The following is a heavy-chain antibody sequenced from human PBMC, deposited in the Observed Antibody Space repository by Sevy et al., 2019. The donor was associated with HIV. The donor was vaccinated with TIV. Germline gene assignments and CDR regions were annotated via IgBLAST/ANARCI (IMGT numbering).Heavy chain of an antibody. CDR1: GFTTGFTFSDYW. J-gene: IGHJ4*02. D-gene: IGHD3-10*01. CDR3: ARGGYYGYSGLDY. V-gene: IGHV3-7*01. Sequence: GGSLRLSCAASGFTTGFTFSDYWMAWVRQAPGKGLEGVANIKEDGTEIYYLDSLKGRFTISRDNAKNLLYLQMNSLRAEDTAVYYCARGGYYGYSGLDYWGQGTLVTVSS. CDR2: IKEDGTEI.